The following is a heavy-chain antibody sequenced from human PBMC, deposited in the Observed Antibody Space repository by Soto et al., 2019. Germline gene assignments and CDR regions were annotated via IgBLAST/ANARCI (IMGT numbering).Heavy chain of an antibody. J-gene: IGHJ6*03. CDR2: IQSGGRT. V-gene: IGHV3-66*01. CDR3: SRDDGHCSGGSCYGVPMDV. D-gene: IGHD2-15*01. CDR1: EFTVSSNF. Sequence: EVQLVESGGDLVQPGGSLRLPGAASEFTVSSNFMRWVRQAQGKGLEGVYVIQSGGRTFSADSVKGRFTISSDNSKNTLYLQMNGLRVEDTAMYYCSRDDGHCSGGSCYGVPMDVWGRGTTVTVSS.